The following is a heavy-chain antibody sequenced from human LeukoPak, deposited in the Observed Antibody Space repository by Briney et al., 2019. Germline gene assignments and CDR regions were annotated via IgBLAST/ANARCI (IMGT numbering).Heavy chain of an antibody. Sequence: GGSLRLSCAASGFTFSSYSMNWVRQAPGKGLEWVSSISGSSSYIYYADSVKGRFTISRDNAKNSLYLQMNSLRAEDTAVYYCARGTTMIVVVSIDYWGQGTLVTVSS. V-gene: IGHV3-21*01. CDR3: ARGTTMIVVVSIDY. CDR2: ISGSSSYI. CDR1: GFTFSSYS. D-gene: IGHD3-22*01. J-gene: IGHJ4*02.